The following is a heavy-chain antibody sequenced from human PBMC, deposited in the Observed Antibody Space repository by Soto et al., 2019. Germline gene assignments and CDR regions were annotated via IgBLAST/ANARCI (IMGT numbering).Heavy chain of an antibody. J-gene: IGHJ3*02. CDR1: GFTFSSYA. D-gene: IGHD3-10*01. CDR3: AKVCSIWFGRYFDI. CDR2: ISGSGGST. V-gene: IGHV3-23*01. Sequence: EVQLLESGGGVVQPGGSLRLSCAASGFTFSSYAMSWVRQAPGKGLEWVAAISGSGGSTYYADSVKGRFTISRDNSKKPLYQQMSSMSAEDTAVYYCAKVCSIWFGRYFDIWGQGTMVTVSS.